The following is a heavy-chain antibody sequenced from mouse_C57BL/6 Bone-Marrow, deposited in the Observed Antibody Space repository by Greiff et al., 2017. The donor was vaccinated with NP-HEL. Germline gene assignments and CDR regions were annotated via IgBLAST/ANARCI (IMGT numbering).Heavy chain of an antibody. CDR1: GYSITSDY. D-gene: IGHD2-2*01. CDR3: ARSPLWLRRNYYAMDY. J-gene: IGHJ4*01. V-gene: IGHV3-8*01. CDR2: ISYSGST. Sequence: DVQLQESGPGLAKPSQTLSLTCSVTGYSITSDYWNWIRKFPGNKLEYMGYISYSGSTYYNPSLKSRISITRDTSKNQYYLQLNSVTTEDTATYYCARSPLWLRRNYYAMDYWGQGTSVTVPS.